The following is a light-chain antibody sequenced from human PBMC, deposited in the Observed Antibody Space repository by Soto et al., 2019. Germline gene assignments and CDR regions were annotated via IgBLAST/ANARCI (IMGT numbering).Light chain of an antibody. CDR2: DVS. Sequence: QSVLTQPASVSGSPGQSITISCTGTSSDVGGYNYVSWYQQHTGKAPKLMIYDVSNRPSGVSNRFSGSKSGNTASLTISGLQAEEEAAYYCSSYTSSSTMVFGGGTKPTVL. V-gene: IGLV2-14*01. CDR1: SSDVGGYNY. J-gene: IGLJ2*01. CDR3: SSYTSSSTMV.